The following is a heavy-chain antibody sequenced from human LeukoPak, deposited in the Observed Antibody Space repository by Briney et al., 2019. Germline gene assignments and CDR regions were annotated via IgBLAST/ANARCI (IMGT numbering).Heavy chain of an antibody. CDR2: IGGSDDTT. J-gene: IGHJ4*02. D-gene: IGHD2-15*01. V-gene: IGHV3-23*01. Sequence: GQSLRLSCAASGFSLRTYAMNWVRQVPGKGLEWVSSIGGSDDTTYYADSVKDRFTISSDFSTNTVSLQMNSLRAEDTAVYFCAKGLVVNDNYFDNWGQGTLVTVSS. CDR3: AKGLVVNDNYFDN. CDR1: GFSLRTYA.